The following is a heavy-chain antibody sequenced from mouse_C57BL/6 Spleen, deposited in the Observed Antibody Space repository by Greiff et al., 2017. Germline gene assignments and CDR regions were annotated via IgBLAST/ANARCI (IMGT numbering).Heavy chain of an antibody. D-gene: IGHD1-1*01. CDR2: LRNNANNHAT. CDR1: GFTFSDAW. J-gene: IGHJ2*01. V-gene: IGHV6-6*01. CDR3: TRVIYYYVSSYGY. Sequence: EVKVEESGGGLVQPGGSMKLSCAASGFTFSDAWMDWVRQSPEKGLEWVAELRNNANNHATYYAESVKGRFTISRDDSKHSVYLQMNSLRAEDAGIYYFTRVIYYYVSSYGYWGQGTTLTVSS.